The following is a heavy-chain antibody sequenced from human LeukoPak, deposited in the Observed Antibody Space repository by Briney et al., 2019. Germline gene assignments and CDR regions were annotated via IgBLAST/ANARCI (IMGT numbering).Heavy chain of an antibody. CDR1: GFTVSSNY. J-gene: IGHJ3*02. CDR3: ARGLAVAGTGDAFDI. CDR2: IYSGGST. D-gene: IGHD6-19*01. V-gene: IGHV3-53*01. Sequence: GGSLTLSCAASGFTVSSNYMSWVRQAPGKGLEWVSVIYSGGSTYYADSVKGRFTISRDNSKNTLYLQMNSLRAEDTAVYYCARGLAVAGTGDAFDIWGQGTMVTVSS.